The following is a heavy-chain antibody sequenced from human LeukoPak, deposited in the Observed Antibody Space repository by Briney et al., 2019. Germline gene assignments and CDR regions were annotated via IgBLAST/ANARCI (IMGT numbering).Heavy chain of an antibody. D-gene: IGHD3-10*01. V-gene: IGHV3-23*01. Sequence: GGSLRLSCAASGFTFSSYAMSWGRQAAGKGLEWVSAISGSGGSTYYADSVKGRFTISTDNSKNTLYLQMNSLRAEDTAVYYCAKDLPGYYYGSGSFDYWGQGTLVTVSS. CDR3: AKDLPGYYYGSGSFDY. CDR2: ISGSGGST. CDR1: GFTFSSYA. J-gene: IGHJ4*02.